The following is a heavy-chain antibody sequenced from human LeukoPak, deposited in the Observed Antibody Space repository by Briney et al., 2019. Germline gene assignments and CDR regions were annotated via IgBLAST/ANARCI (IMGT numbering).Heavy chain of an antibody. Sequence: PGGSLRLSCAASGLTFSSYAMNWVRQAPGEGLEWVSSISASGRNTCSADSVKGRFTISRDNSKNTLYLQMNSLRAEDTAVYYCAKGDITMIVVVIAFDYWGQGTLVTVSS. J-gene: IGHJ4*02. D-gene: IGHD3-22*01. CDR2: ISASGRNT. V-gene: IGHV3-23*01. CDR3: AKGDITMIVVVIAFDY. CDR1: GLTFSSYA.